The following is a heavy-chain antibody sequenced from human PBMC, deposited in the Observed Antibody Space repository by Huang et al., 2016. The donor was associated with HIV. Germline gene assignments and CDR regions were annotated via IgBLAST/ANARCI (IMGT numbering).Heavy chain of an antibody. CDR1: GGSFSGHY. Sequence: QVQLQQWGAELLKPSETLSLTCAVSGGSFSGHYWTWIRQPPGRGLEWIGEISESGSTTDNPSLKSRVTISGDTSQSQFSLKLNSVTAADTAIYYCARMFKYDSGGYWGNDAFDIWGQGTMVTVSS. CDR3: ARMFKYDSGGYWGNDAFDI. J-gene: IGHJ3*02. D-gene: IGHD3-22*01. V-gene: IGHV4-34*02. CDR2: ISESGST.